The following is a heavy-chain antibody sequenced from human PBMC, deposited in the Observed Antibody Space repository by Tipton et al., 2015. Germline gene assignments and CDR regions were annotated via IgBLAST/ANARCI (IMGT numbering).Heavy chain of an antibody. J-gene: IGHJ4*02. V-gene: IGHV4-34*01. D-gene: IGHD4-17*01. Sequence: TLSLTCAVYGGSFSGYFWTWIRQPPGKGLEWIGEINHSGYTNYNPSLKSQVTISVDTSRNQFSLNLTSVTAADTAFYYCARGTYGGYIQSHWGQGTPVTVSS. CDR2: INHSGYT. CDR3: ARGTYGGYIQSH. CDR1: GGSFSGYF.